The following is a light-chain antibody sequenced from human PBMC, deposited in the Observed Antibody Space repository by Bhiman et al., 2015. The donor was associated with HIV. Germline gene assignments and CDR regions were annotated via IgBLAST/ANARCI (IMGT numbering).Light chain of an antibody. CDR3: QLLDSSRNVV. CDR2: YNV. V-gene: IGLV3-21*04. J-gene: IGLJ2*01. CDR1: NIGSQS. Sequence: SYELTQPPSVSVAPGQTARITCGGENIGSQSVHWYQLRPGQAPVLVISYNVDRPSGIPERFSGSSSGDTATLTITRVESGDDADYYCQLLDSSRNVVFGGGTKLTVL.